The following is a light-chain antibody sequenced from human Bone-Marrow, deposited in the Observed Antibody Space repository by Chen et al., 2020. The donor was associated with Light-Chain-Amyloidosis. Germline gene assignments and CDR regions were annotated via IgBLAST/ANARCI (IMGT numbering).Light chain of an antibody. CDR3: QQNFGSPWT. CDR2: AAS. J-gene: IGKJ1*01. Sequence: DIQMTQSPSSLSASVGDKVTITCRASQTINTYLNWYQHKPGKAPDLLIFAASTLQSGVPSRFSGSGSGTAFTLTIRSLQPEDFATYYCQQNFGSPWTFGQGTKVESK. CDR1: QTINTY. V-gene: IGKV1-39*01.